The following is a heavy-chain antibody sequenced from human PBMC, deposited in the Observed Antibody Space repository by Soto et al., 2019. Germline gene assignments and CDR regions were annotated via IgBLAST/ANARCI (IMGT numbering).Heavy chain of an antibody. D-gene: IGHD1-26*01. Sequence: QVQLVQSGAEVKEPGASVKISCQTSGYTFTSNYVHWVRQAPGQGLEWMAVINPTGDNAVYAPKFQGRVPLTHDTSTSTMYMELSSLRSDDTAVYYCARGFSDPYNGRSYWWFDPWGQGTLVTVSS. CDR3: ARGFSDPYNGRSYWWFDP. J-gene: IGHJ5*02. CDR1: GYTFTSNY. V-gene: IGHV1-46*03. CDR2: INPTGDNA.